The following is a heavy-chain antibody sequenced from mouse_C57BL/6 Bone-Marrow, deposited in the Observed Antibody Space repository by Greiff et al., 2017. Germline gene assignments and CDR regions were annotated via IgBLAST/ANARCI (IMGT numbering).Heavy chain of an antibody. V-gene: IGHV1-4*01. CDR2: INPSSGYT. CDR3: ARNYSSIYYFDY. J-gene: IGHJ2*01. D-gene: IGHD1-1*01. Sequence: QVQLQQSGAELARPGASVKMSCKASGYTFTSYTMHWVKQRPGQGLQWIGYINPSSGYTKYNQKFKDKATLTADKSSSTAYMQLSSLTSEDSAVYYCARNYSSIYYFDYWGQGTTLTVSA. CDR1: GYTFTSYT.